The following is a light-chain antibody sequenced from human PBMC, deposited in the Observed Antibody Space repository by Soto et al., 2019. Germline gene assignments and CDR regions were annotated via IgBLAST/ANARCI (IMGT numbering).Light chain of an antibody. CDR2: DVS. CDR3: SAFTGTTYV. V-gene: IGLV2-14*03. J-gene: IGLJ1*01. CDR1: SSDVGGNKY. Sequence: QSVLTQPASGSGSPGQSITISCTGTSSDVGGNKYVSWYQHYPGKAPKLMICDVSNRPSGVSNRFSGSKSGNTASLTISGLQAEDEADYYCSAFTGTTYVFGTGTKVTVL.